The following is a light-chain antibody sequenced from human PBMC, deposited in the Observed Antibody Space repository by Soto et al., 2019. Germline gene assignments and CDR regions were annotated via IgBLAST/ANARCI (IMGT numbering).Light chain of an antibody. CDR2: DAY. Sequence: DLQMTQSPSTLSASLGDSVTITCRASQSISSWLAWYQQKPGKAPKLLIYDAYSLESGVPSRFSGSGSGTEFTLTISSLQPDDFASYYCQQXNDYSPWTCGQGTKVDI. V-gene: IGKV1-5*01. CDR3: QQXNDYSPWT. CDR1: QSISSW. J-gene: IGKJ1*01.